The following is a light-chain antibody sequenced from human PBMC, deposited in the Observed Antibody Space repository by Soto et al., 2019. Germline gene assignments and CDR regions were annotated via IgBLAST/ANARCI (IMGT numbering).Light chain of an antibody. CDR2: DAS. Sequence: EIVLTQSPATLSLAPGERATLYCRASQSVSSYLAWYQQKPGQAPRLLIYDASNRATGIPARFSGSRSGTDFTLTISSLEPEDFAVYYCQQRSIWPLTFGGGTKVEIK. J-gene: IGKJ4*01. CDR1: QSVSSY. CDR3: QQRSIWPLT. V-gene: IGKV3-11*01.